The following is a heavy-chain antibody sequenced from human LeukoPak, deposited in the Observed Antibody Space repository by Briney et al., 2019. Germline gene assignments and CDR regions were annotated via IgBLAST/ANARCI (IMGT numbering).Heavy chain of an antibody. J-gene: IGHJ4*02. CDR3: ARDLFLSGIPAAGVFDY. CDR2: IRQDGSDK. CDR1: GFTFSNYW. D-gene: IGHD6-25*01. Sequence: GGSLRLSCAVSGFTFSNYWMSWVRQAPGKGLEWVANIRQDGSDKYYMESVKGRFTISRDNANSSLYLQMNSLRAEDTAVYYCARDLFLSGIPAAGVFDYWGQGTLVTVSS. V-gene: IGHV3-7*01.